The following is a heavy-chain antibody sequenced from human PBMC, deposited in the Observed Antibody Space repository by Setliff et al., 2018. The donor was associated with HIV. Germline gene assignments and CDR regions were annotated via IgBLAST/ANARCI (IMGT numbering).Heavy chain of an antibody. CDR3: ARGFEVESSGWFDP. V-gene: IGHV1-69*05. J-gene: IGHJ5*02. D-gene: IGHD3-9*01. CDR1: GGNFRFYA. CDR2: IIPMFVTA. Sequence: AASVKVSCKASGGNFRFYAFSWVRQAPGQGLEWMGGIIPMFVTANYAQKFQDRVTNTTDESTSTAYMELSSMKSEDTAVYYCARGFEVESSGWFDPWGQGTLVTVSS.